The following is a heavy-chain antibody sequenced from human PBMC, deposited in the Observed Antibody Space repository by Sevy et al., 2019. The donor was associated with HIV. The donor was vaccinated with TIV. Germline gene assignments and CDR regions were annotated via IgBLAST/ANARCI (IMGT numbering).Heavy chain of an antibody. D-gene: IGHD3-9*01. Sequence: GGSLRLSCAASGFTFSGSAMHWVRQASGKGLEWVGRIRSKANNYATAYAASVKGRFTISRDDSKNTAYLQMNSLKTEDTAVYYCISSSRGYYNWGQGTQVTVSS. J-gene: IGHJ4*02. CDR3: ISSSRGYYN. CDR1: GFTFSGSA. V-gene: IGHV3-73*01. CDR2: IRSKANNYAT.